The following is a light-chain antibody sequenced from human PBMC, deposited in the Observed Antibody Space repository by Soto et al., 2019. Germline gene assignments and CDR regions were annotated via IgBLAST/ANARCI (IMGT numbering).Light chain of an antibody. CDR2: SNN. V-gene: IGLV1-44*01. J-gene: IGLJ1*01. CDR3: AAWDDSLNGREV. CDR1: SSNIGSNS. Sequence: QSVLTQPPSASGTPGQRVTISCSGSSSNIGSNSVNWYQQLPGAAPKLLIYSNNQRPSWVPDRFSGSKSGTSASLAISGLQSEDEADYYCAAWDDSLNGREVFGTGTKVTVL.